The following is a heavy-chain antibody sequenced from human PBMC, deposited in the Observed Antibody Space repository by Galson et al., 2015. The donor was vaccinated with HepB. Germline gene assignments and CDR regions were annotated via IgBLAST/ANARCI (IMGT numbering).Heavy chain of an antibody. CDR3: ARDHSVTTRNWFDP. J-gene: IGHJ5*02. V-gene: IGHV1-18*01. Sequence: SVKVSCKASGYKFPNFGINWVRRAPGQGLEWMGWISSYNDDTIFAQKFQGRVTMTTDTFTSTAYLELRSLRSDDTAVYYCARDHSVTTRNWFDPWGQGTLVTVSS. CDR2: ISSYNDDT. CDR1: GYKFPNFG. D-gene: IGHD4-17*01.